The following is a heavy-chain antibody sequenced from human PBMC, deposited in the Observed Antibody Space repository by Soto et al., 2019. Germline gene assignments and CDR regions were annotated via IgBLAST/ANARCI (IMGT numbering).Heavy chain of an antibody. CDR3: ARDPRRGFGELSDDY. Sequence: QVQLVQSGAEVKKPGSSVRVSCQASGGTFINYAISWVRQAPGQGLEWMGGIIPILGTAKYAQKFQGRVTITADRSTSAAYMELSSLRSEDTAVYYCARDPRRGFGELSDDYWGQGTLVTVSS. CDR1: GGTFINYA. D-gene: IGHD3-16*02. J-gene: IGHJ4*02. CDR2: IIPILGTA. V-gene: IGHV1-69*06.